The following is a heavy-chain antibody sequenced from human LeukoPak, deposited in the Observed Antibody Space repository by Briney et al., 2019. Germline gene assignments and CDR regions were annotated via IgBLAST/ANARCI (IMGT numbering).Heavy chain of an antibody. D-gene: IGHD3-22*01. J-gene: IGHJ4*02. CDR3: ARESGYLIPYFDY. CDR2: IKQDGSEK. Sequence: PGGSLRLSCAASGFTFSSYWMSWVRQAPGKGLEWVANIKQDGSEKYYVYSVKCLFTISRDNAKNSLYLHMNSLRAADTAVYYCARESGYLIPYFDYWGQGTLVTVSS. V-gene: IGHV3-7*01. CDR1: GFTFSSYW.